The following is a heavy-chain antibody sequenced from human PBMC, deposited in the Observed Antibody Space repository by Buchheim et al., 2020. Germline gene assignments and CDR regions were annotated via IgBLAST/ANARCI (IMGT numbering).Heavy chain of an antibody. J-gene: IGHJ6*02. Sequence: QVQLQESGPGLVKPSGTLSLTCAVSGGSISSSNWWSWVRQPPGKGLEWIGEIYHSGSTNYNPSLKSRVTISVDKSKNQVSLKLSSVTAADTAVYYCATFLYGSGKFSFAPLRYGMDVWGQGTT. CDR2: IYHSGST. CDR3: ATFLYGSGKFSFAPLRYGMDV. V-gene: IGHV4-4*02. D-gene: IGHD3-10*01. CDR1: GGSISSSNW.